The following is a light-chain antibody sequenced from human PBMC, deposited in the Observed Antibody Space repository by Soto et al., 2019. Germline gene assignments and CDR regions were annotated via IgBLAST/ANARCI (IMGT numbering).Light chain of an antibody. Sequence: EVVLTQSPGTLSLSSGERATLSCRASQSVSSSYLAWYQQKPGQAPRLLIYGASNRATGIPDRFSGSGSGTEFTLTISSLQSEDFAVYYCQQYHNWPITFGQGTRLEIK. CDR3: QQYHNWPIT. J-gene: IGKJ5*01. V-gene: IGKV3-20*01. CDR1: QSVSSSY. CDR2: GAS.